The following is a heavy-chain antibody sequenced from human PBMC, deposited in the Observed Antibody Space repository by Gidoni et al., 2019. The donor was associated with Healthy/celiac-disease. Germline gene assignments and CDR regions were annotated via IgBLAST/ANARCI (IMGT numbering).Heavy chain of an antibody. CDR3: ARGGGYDPYFDY. Sequence: QVQLQQWGAGLLKPSETLSLTCAVYGGSFSGYYWSWIRQPPGKGLEWIGEINHSGSTNYNPSLKSRVTISVDTSKNQFSLKLSSVTAADTAVYYCARGGGYDPYFDYWGQGTLVTVSS. D-gene: IGHD5-12*01. CDR1: GGSFSGYY. CDR2: INHSGST. J-gene: IGHJ4*02. V-gene: IGHV4-34*01.